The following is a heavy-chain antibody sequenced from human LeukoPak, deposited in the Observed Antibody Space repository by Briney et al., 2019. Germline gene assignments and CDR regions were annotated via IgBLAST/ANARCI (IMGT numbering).Heavy chain of an antibody. CDR2: ISAYNGNT. Sequence: GASVKVSCKASGYTFTSYAMNWVRQAPGQGLEWMGWISAYNGNTNYAQKLQGRVTLTRDMSTSTDYLELSSLRSEDTAVYYCARDNSVRDEAWWFNPWGQGTLVTVSS. V-gene: IGHV1-18*01. J-gene: IGHJ5*02. CDR3: ARDNSVRDEAWWFNP. D-gene: IGHD5-24*01. CDR1: GYTFTSYA.